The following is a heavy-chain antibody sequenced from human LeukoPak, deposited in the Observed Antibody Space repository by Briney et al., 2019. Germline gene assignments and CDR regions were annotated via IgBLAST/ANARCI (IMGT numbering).Heavy chain of an antibody. CDR2: INHSGST. Sequence: SETLSLTCAVYGGSFRGYYWSWIRQPPGKGLEWIGEINHSGSTKCNPSLKSRVTISVDTPKNQFSRKLSSVTAADTAVYYCARGDILTGLGYWGQGTLVTVSS. J-gene: IGHJ4*02. D-gene: IGHD3-9*01. CDR3: ARGDILTGLGY. V-gene: IGHV4-34*01. CDR1: GGSFRGYY.